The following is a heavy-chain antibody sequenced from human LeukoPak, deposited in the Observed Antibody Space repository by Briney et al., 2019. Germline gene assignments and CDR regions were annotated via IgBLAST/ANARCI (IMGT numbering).Heavy chain of an antibody. J-gene: IGHJ6*03. Sequence: PGGSLRLSCAASGFTFSSYAMSWVRQAPGKGLEWVSAISGSGGSTYYADSVKGRFTISRDNSKNTLYLQMNSLRAEDTAVYYCAKTNYYDSSGYYILDYYYYMDVWGKGTTVTVSS. D-gene: IGHD3-22*01. CDR1: GFTFSSYA. V-gene: IGHV3-23*01. CDR2: ISGSGGST. CDR3: AKTNYYDSSGYYILDYYYYMDV.